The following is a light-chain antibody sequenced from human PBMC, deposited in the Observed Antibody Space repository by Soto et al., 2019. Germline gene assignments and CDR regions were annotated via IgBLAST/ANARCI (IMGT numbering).Light chain of an antibody. V-gene: IGKV3-20*01. J-gene: IGKJ1*01. Sequence: EIVLTQSPGTLSLSPGERATLSCRASQTVSSSYLAWYQQKPGQAPRLLIYDASSRATGIPDRFSGSGSGTDFTLTISRLQSEDFAVYYCQQYSSSPRTFGQGTKLEIQ. CDR3: QQYSSSPRT. CDR2: DAS. CDR1: QTVSSSY.